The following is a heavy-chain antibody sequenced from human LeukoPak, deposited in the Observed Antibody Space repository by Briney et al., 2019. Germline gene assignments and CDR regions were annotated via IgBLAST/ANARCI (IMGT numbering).Heavy chain of an antibody. D-gene: IGHD3-9*01. J-gene: IGHJ6*02. CDR2: ITNGGSTI. V-gene: IGHV3-11*01. CDR1: GFTFSDYN. Sequence: PGGTLRLSCAASGFTFSDYNMNWIRQAPGKGLEWVSYITNGGSTIHHADSVKGRFTISRDNAKKTLYLQMNSLRAEDTAVYYCARSIGLTGGGVDVWGQGTTVTVSS. CDR3: ARSIGLTGGGVDV.